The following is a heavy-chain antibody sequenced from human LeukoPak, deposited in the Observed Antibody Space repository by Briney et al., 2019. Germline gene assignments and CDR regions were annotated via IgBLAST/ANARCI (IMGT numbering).Heavy chain of an antibody. V-gene: IGHV3-7*01. D-gene: IGHD1-26*01. CDR1: GLTFSSYW. J-gene: IGHJ4*02. CDR3: ARVQWELRGVGSYFEY. Sequence: GGSLRLSCVVSGLTFSSYWMSWVRQAPGKGQEWVANIKQDGSEKYYVDSVKGRFTMYRDNAKNSLYLQMNSLRAEDTAVYYCARVQWELRGVGSYFEYWGQGALVTVSS. CDR2: IKQDGSEK.